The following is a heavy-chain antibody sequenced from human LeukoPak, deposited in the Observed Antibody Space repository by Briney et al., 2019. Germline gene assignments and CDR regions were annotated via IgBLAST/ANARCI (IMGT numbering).Heavy chain of an antibody. J-gene: IGHJ3*02. D-gene: IGHD1-26*01. CDR1: GFIFSSYA. V-gene: IGHV3-23*01. Sequence: GGSLRLSCAASGFIFSSYAMSWVRQAPGKGLEWVSGISGRGDITFYADSLKGRFTISRDNSKNTLYLQMTSLGAEDTAVYYCAQGRGDVGDPSGYDIWGQGTMVTVSS. CDR3: AQGRGDVGDPSGYDI. CDR2: ISGRGDIT.